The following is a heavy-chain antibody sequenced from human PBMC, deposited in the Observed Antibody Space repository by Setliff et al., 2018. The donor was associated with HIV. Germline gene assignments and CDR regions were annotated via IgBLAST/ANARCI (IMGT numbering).Heavy chain of an antibody. D-gene: IGHD1-26*01. Sequence: PSETLSLTCTVSGDSITSYYWTWIRQPPGKGLEWIGHIYYTGSTNYNPSLKSRVTISLDTSKNQFSLKVTSVTAADTAMYYCARRAAATTNFDYWGQGTLVTVSS. CDR3: ARRAAATTNFDY. J-gene: IGHJ4*02. V-gene: IGHV4-59*08. CDR2: IYYTGST. CDR1: GDSITSYY.